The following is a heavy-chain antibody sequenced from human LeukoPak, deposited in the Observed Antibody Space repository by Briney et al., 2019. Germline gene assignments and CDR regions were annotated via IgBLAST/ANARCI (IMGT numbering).Heavy chain of an antibody. D-gene: IGHD2-2*01. CDR3: ARPRQCYSTTSCANHFDY. CDR1: GFTVSTYW. V-gene: IGHV3-74*01. J-gene: IGHJ4*02. CDR2: INRDGSST. Sequence: AGGSLRLSCAASGFTVSTYWMHWVRQAPGKGLVWVSRINRDGSSTSYADSVKGRFTISRDNAKNTLYLEMNSLRAEDTAVYYCARPRQCYSTTSCANHFDYWGQGTLVTVSS.